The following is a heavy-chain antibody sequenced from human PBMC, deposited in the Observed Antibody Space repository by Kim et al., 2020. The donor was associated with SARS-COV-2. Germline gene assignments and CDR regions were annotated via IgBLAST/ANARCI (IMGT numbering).Heavy chain of an antibody. CDR3: ARGQSSSWYGPLFDY. D-gene: IGHD6-13*01. Sequence: SETLSLTCTVSGGSISSYYWSWIRQPPGKGLEWIGYIYYSGSTNYNPSLKSRVTISVDTSKNQFSLKLSSVTAADTAVYYCARGQSSSWYGPLFDYWGQGTLVTVSS. CDR1: GGSISSYY. V-gene: IGHV4-59*13. J-gene: IGHJ4*02. CDR2: IYYSGST.